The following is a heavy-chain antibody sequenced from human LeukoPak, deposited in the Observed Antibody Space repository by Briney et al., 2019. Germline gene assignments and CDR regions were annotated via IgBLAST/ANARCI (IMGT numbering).Heavy chain of an antibody. J-gene: IGHJ5*02. D-gene: IGHD4-23*01. Sequence: SVKVSCKGSGYIFTSYDLNWVRQPSGQGLEWVGWMNPNRGNTGYAQKFQGRVTLTRTTSISTAYMELRSLTSEDTAVYYCARDYGGNSGWFDPWGQGTLVTVSS. CDR1: GYIFTSYD. V-gene: IGHV1-8*01. CDR3: ARDYGGNSGWFDP. CDR2: MNPNRGNT.